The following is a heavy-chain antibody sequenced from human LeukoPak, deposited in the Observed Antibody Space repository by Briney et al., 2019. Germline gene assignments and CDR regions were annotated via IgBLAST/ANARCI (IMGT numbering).Heavy chain of an antibody. CDR1: GGTFSSYA. D-gene: IGHD4-17*01. V-gene: IGHV1-69*05. J-gene: IGHJ3*02. CDR3: ASWQDGDYFAFDI. Sequence: ASVKVSCEASGGTFSSYAISWVRQAPGQGLEWMGGIIPIFGTANYAQKFQGRVTITTDESTSTAYMELSSLRSEDTAVYYCASWQDGDYFAFDIWGQGTMVTVSS. CDR2: IIPIFGTA.